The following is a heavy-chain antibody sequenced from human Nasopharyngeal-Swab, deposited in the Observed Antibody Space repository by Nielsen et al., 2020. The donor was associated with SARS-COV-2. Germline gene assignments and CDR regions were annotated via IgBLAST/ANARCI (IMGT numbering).Heavy chain of an antibody. CDR2: IYPGDSDT. V-gene: IGHV5-51*01. CDR3: ARLPFGIAVGGDY. Sequence: GGSLRLSCKGSGYSFTSYWIGWVRQMPGKGLEWMGIIYPGDSDTRYSPSFQDQVTISADKSISTAYLQWSSLKASDTAMYYCARLPFGIAVGGDYWGQGTLVTVSS. CDR1: GYSFTSYW. D-gene: IGHD6-19*01. J-gene: IGHJ4*02.